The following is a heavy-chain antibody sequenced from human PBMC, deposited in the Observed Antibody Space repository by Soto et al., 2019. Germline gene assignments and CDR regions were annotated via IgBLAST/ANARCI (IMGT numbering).Heavy chain of an antibody. CDR3: ARDYGGNSGGAFDY. CDR2: IWYDGSNK. V-gene: IGHV3-33*01. Sequence: QVQLVASGGGVVQPGRSLRLSCAASGFTFSSYGMHWVRQAPGKGLEWVAVIWYDGSNKYYADSVKGRFTISRDNSKNTLYLQMNSLRAEDTAVYYCARDYGGNSGGAFDYWGQGTLVTVSS. J-gene: IGHJ4*02. D-gene: IGHD2-21*02. CDR1: GFTFSSYG.